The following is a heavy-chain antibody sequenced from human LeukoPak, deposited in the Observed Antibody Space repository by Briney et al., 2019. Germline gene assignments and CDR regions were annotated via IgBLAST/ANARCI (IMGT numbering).Heavy chain of an antibody. J-gene: IGHJ4*02. CDR2: ISSSSSYI. CDR1: GFTFSSYS. Sequence: GGSLRLSCAASGFTFSSYSMNWVRQAPGKGLEWVSSISSSSSYIYYADSVKARFTISRDNAKNSLYLQMNSLRAEDTAVYYCARDLWFGEGDYWGQGTLVTVSS. CDR3: ARDLWFGEGDY. V-gene: IGHV3-21*01. D-gene: IGHD3-10*01.